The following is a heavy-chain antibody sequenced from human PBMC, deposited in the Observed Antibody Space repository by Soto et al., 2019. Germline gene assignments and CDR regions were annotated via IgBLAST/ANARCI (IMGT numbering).Heavy chain of an antibody. CDR1: GYTFTSYA. J-gene: IGHJ4*02. D-gene: IGHD3-3*01. Sequence: GASVKVSCKASGYTFTSYAMHWVRQAPGQRLEWMGWINAGNGNTKYSQKFQGRVTITRDTSASTAYMELSSLRSEDTAVYYCARVGFLEWLLAPPDYWGQGTLVTVSS. CDR3: ARVGFLEWLLAPPDY. CDR2: INAGNGNT. V-gene: IGHV1-3*01.